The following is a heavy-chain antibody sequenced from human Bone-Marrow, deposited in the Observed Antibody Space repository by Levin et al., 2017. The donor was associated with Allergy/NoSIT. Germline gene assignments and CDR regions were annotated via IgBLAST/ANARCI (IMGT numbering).Heavy chain of an antibody. CDR2: IYYSGST. D-gene: IGHD5-18*01. J-gene: IGHJ4*02. CDR3: ARVAVDTSFDY. Sequence: PGGSLRLSCTVSGGSISSSSYYWGWIRQPPGKGLEWIGSIYYSGSTYYNPSLKSRVTISVDTSKNQFSLKLSSVTAADTAVYYCARVAVDTSFDYWGQGTLVTVSS. V-gene: IGHV4-39*07. CDR1: GGSISSSSYY.